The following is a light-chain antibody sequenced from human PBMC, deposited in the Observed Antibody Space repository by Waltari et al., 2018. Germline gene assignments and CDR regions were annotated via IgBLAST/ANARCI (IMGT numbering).Light chain of an antibody. Sequence: IVMTQSPLSLAVTPGAPASISFRSSQPLLSSTGYTYLDWSLHKPGPSPQLLIHLGSTRASGVPARFSGSGSGTDVTLKIRRVEAEDGGAYYCMQSLQAVYTFGQGTKLEI. J-gene: IGKJ2*01. V-gene: IGKV2-28*01. CDR2: LGS. CDR1: QPLLSSTGYTY. CDR3: MQSLQAVYT.